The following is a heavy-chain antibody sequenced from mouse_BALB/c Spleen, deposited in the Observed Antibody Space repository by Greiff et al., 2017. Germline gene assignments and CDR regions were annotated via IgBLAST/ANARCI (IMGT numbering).Heavy chain of an antibody. V-gene: IGHV3-2*02. CDR2: ISYSGST. CDR1: GYSITSDYA. D-gene: IGHD1-2*01. J-gene: IGHJ4*01. CDR3: ARITTATSYAMDY. Sequence: QSGPGLVKPSQSLSLTCTVTGYSITSDYAWNWIRQFPGNKLEWMGYISYSGSTSYNPSLKSRISITRDTSKNQFFLQLNSVTTEDTATYYCARITTATSYAMDYWGQGTSVTVSS.